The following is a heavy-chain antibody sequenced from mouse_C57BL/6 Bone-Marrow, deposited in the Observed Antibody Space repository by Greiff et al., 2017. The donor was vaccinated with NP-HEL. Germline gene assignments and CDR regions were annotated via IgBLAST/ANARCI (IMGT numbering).Heavy chain of an antibody. CDR1: GFTFSDYY. CDR3: ARGGYYYDYPAWFAY. CDR2: INYDGSST. Sequence: VQLKESEGGLVQPGSSMKLSCTASGFTFSDYYMAWVRQVPEKGLEWVANINYDGSSTYYLDSLKSRFIISRDNAKNILYLQMSSLKSEDTATYYCARGGYYYDYPAWFAYWGQGTLVTVSA. J-gene: IGHJ3*01. D-gene: IGHD2-4*01. V-gene: IGHV5-16*01.